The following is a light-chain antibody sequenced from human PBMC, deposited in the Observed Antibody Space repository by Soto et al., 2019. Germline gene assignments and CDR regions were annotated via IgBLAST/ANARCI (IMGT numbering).Light chain of an antibody. CDR1: QSVNGNY. CDR3: QQYFKSPWT. Sequence: ETVLTQSPGTLSLSPGERATLSCRASQSVNGNYLAWYQQKPGQAPRLLIYGTSSRATGIPDRFSGSGSGTDFVLTISRLEPEDFAVYYCQQYFKSPWTFGQGTKVDIK. V-gene: IGKV3-20*01. J-gene: IGKJ1*01. CDR2: GTS.